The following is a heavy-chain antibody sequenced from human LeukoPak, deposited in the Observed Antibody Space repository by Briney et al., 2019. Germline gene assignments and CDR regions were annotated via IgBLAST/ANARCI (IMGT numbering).Heavy chain of an antibody. Sequence: ASVKVSCKVSGYTLTELSMHWVRQAPGKGLEWMGGFDPEDGETIYAQKFQGRVTMTEDTSTDTAYMELSSLRSEDTAVYYCATLTPDIVVVPAAIQPSGDYWGQGTLVTVSS. J-gene: IGHJ4*02. CDR3: ATLTPDIVVVPAAIQPSGDY. CDR2: FDPEDGET. CDR1: GYTLTELS. D-gene: IGHD2-2*01. V-gene: IGHV1-24*01.